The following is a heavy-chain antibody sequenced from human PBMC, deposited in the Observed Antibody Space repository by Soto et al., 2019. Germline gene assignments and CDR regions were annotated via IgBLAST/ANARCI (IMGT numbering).Heavy chain of an antibody. J-gene: IGHJ4*02. CDR1: GFTFTNYA. D-gene: IGHD3-10*01. CDR2: ISGSGRGAATFYP. V-gene: IGHV3-23*01. CDR3: AKDTLSYGSGPSAGD. Sequence: EVQLLESGGGLVQPGGSLRLSCAASGFTFTNYAMSWVRQAPGKGLEWVSTISGSGRGAATFYPYYADSVKGRFNISRDNSKTTVSLQMNRLRAEDTALYSCAKDTLSYGSGPSAGDWGQGTLVLVSS.